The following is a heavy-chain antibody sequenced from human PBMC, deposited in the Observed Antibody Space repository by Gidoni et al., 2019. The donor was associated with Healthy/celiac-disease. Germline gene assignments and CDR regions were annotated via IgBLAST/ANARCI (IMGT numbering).Heavy chain of an antibody. CDR3: TRDRWYSSGWFHSYYFDY. CDR2: IRSKAYGGTT. D-gene: IGHD6-19*01. CDR1: GFTFGDYA. Sequence: EVQLVESGGGLVQPGRSLRLSCTASGFTFGDYAMSWVRQAPGKGLEWVGFIRSKAYGGTTEYAASVKGRFTISRDDSKSIAYLQMNSLKTEDTAVYYCTRDRWYSSGWFHSYYFDYWGQGTLVTVSS. V-gene: IGHV3-49*04. J-gene: IGHJ4*02.